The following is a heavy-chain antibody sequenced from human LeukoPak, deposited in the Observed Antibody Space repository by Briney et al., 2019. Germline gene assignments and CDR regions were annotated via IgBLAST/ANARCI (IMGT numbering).Heavy chain of an antibody. Sequence: PGGSLRLSRAASGFTFSSYEMTWVRQAPGQRLEWVSYISSSGSTIYYAASVKGRFTISRDNAKNSLYLQMNSLRAEDTAVYYCARTYYYGSGSYYNMDYWGQGTLVTVFS. D-gene: IGHD3-10*01. CDR1: GFTFSSYE. V-gene: IGHV3-48*03. CDR3: ARTYYYGSGSYYNMDY. J-gene: IGHJ4*02. CDR2: ISSSGSTI.